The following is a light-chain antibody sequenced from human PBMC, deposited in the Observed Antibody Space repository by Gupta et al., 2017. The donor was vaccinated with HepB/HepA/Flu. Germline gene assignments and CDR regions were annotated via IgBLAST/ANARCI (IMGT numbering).Light chain of an antibody. Sequence: QSVLIQPPSASGTPGQRVTISCSGSSSNIGNDNVYWYQQLPETAPKLLIYKNYQRPSGVSDRFSGSKSGTSASLAISGRRSEDEADYYCVGWDGSLSGYVFGTGTKVTVL. CDR1: SSNIGNDN. CDR2: KNY. J-gene: IGLJ1*01. CDR3: VGWDGSLSGYV. V-gene: IGLV1-47*01.